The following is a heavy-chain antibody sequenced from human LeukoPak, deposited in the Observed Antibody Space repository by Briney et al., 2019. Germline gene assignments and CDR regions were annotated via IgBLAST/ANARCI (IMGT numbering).Heavy chain of an antibody. CDR2: RYADGRR. Sequence: SETLSLTCTVSGGSISTFFWSWVRQPAGKGLEWIGRRYADGRRDFNPSLDYRVTMSLDTYNNRISLKLSSVTAADTAVYYCARVSSRQLPPYYYYYGMDVWGQGTTVTVSS. CDR3: ARVSSRQLPPYYYYYGMDV. D-gene: IGHD2-2*01. V-gene: IGHV4-4*07. J-gene: IGHJ6*02. CDR1: GGSISTFF.